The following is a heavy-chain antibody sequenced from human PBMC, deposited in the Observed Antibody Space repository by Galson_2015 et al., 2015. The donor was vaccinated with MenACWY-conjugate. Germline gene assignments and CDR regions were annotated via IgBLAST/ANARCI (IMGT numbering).Heavy chain of an antibody. CDR2: IKSTSEGGTT. J-gene: IGHJ3*01. CDR3: TTDEGATRWRDAFDV. CDR1: GFSFRNAW. V-gene: IGHV3-15*07. D-gene: IGHD1-26*01. Sequence: SLRLSCAASGFSFRNAWMTWVRQAPGKGLEWVGRIKSTSEGGTTAYAATVKGRFTISRDDSKNTLFLQMKSLKIEDTAVYFCTTDEGATRWRDAFDVWGPGTVVTVSS.